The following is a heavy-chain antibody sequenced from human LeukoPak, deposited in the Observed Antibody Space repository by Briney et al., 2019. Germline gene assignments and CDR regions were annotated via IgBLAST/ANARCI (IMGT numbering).Heavy chain of an antibody. V-gene: IGHV4-38-2*02. CDR3: ASRGNSDY. D-gene: IGHD4-23*01. CDR1: GYSISSGYY. Sequence: PSETLSLTCTVSGYSISSGYYWGWIRQPPGKGLEWIGSIYHSGSTYYNPSLKSRVAISVDTSKNQFSLKLSSVTAADTAVYYCASRGNSDYWGQGTLVTVSS. J-gene: IGHJ4*02. CDR2: IYHSGST.